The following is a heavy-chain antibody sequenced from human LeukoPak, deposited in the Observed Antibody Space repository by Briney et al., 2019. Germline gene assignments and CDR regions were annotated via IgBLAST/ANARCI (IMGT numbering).Heavy chain of an antibody. D-gene: IGHD5-24*01. CDR3: ARSSTGVATIMSAY. Sequence: GASVKVSCKASGFIFTTYYMHWVRQAPGQGLEWMGMISPSGGSTAYAQKFQGRVTLTRDTSTSTVYMELSSLRSEDTAVYYCARSSTGVATIMSAYWGQGALVTVSS. CDR1: GFIFTTYY. J-gene: IGHJ4*02. V-gene: IGHV1-46*01. CDR2: ISPSGGST.